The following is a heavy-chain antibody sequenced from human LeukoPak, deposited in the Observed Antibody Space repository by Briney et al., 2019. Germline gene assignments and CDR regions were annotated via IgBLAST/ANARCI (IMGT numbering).Heavy chain of an antibody. D-gene: IGHD6-19*01. CDR2: ISGSGGST. V-gene: IGHV3-23*01. J-gene: IGHJ4*02. CDR3: AKDRRIAVAGNDY. Sequence: GGSLRLSCAASGFTFSSNAMSWVRQAPGKGLEWVSAISGSGGSTYYADSVKGRFTISRDNSKNTLYLQMNSLRAEDTAVYYCAKDRRIAVAGNDYWGQGTLVTVSS. CDR1: GFTFSSNA.